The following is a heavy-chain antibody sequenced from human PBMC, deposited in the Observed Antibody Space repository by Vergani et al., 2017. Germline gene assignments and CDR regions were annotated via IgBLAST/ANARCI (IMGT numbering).Heavy chain of an antibody. CDR2: ISSSSSYI. CDR3: ARDGGPGYDSHGYXSQNFYYYYYYMDV. CDR1: GFTFSSYS. V-gene: IGHV3-21*01. D-gene: IGHD3-22*01. Sequence: EVQLVESGGGLVKPGGSLRLSCAASGFTFSSYSLNWVRQAPGKGLEWVSCISSSSSYIYYADSVKGRFTISRDNAKNSLYLQMNSLRAEDTAVYYCARDGGPGYDSHGYXSQNFYYYYYYMDVWGKGTTVTVSS. J-gene: IGHJ6*03.